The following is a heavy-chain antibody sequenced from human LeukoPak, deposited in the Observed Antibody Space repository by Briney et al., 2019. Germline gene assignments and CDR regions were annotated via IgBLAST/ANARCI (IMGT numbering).Heavy chain of an antibody. V-gene: IGHV4-4*07. Sequence: SETLSLTCTVSGGSISSYYWSWIRQPAGKGLEWIGRIYTSGSTNYNPSLKSRVTMSVDTSKNQFSLKLSSVTAADTAVYYCARDGITIFGNWFDPWGQGTLVTVSS. D-gene: IGHD3-3*01. CDR1: GGSISSYY. CDR2: IYTSGST. CDR3: ARDGITIFGNWFDP. J-gene: IGHJ5*02.